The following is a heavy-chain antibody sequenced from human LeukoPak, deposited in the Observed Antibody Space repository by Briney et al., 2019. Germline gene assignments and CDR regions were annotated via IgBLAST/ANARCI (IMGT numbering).Heavy chain of an antibody. CDR2: ISYDGSDK. J-gene: IGHJ4*02. Sequence: GGSLRLSCAASGFTFSHYAMHWVRQAPGEGLQWVALISYDGSDKYYSDSVQGRFTISRDNSKNTLYLQMNSLRAEDTTVYFCVRGRYYYDSSGYLDYWGQGSLVTVSS. V-gene: IGHV3-30-3*01. CDR1: GFTFSHYA. CDR3: VRGRYYYDSSGYLDY. D-gene: IGHD3-22*01.